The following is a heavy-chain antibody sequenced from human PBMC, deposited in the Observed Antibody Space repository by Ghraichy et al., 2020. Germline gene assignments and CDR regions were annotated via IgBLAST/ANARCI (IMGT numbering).Heavy chain of an antibody. CDR2: IYPGDSDT. Sequence: GESLNISCKGSGYSFTSYWIGWVRQMPGKGLEWMGIIYPGDSDTRYSPSFQGQVTISADKSISTAYLQWSSLKASDTAMYYCARPAVAGTYAFDIWGQGTMVTVSS. CDR3: ARPAVAGTYAFDI. D-gene: IGHD6-19*01. J-gene: IGHJ3*02. CDR1: GYSFTSYW. V-gene: IGHV5-51*01.